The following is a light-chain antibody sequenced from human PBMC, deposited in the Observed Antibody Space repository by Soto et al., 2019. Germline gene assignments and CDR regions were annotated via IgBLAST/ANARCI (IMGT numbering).Light chain of an antibody. CDR3: QQYINLWT. Sequence: EIVMTQSPATVSVSTGERVTLSCRASQSVSSNLAWYQQKPGQSPRLLIYGASTRATGIPARFSGSGSGTEFTLTISSLQSEDFAVYYCQQYINLWTFGQGTKVDI. J-gene: IGKJ1*01. CDR1: QSVSSN. CDR2: GAS. V-gene: IGKV3-15*01.